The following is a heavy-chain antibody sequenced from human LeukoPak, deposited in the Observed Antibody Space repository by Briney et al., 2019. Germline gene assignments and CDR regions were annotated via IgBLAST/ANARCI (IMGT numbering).Heavy chain of an antibody. J-gene: IGHJ5*02. Sequence: SETLSLTCAVYGGSFSGYYWSWIRQPPGKGLEWIGEINHSGSTNYNPSLKSRVTISVDTSKNQFSLKLSSVTAADTAVYYCARALSYYDILTGRTRWFDPWGQGTLVTVSS. CDR3: ARALSYYDILTGRTRWFDP. V-gene: IGHV4-34*01. D-gene: IGHD3-9*01. CDR1: GGSFSGYY. CDR2: INHSGST.